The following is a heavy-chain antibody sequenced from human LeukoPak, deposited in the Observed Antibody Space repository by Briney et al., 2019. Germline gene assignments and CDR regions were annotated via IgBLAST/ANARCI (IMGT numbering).Heavy chain of an antibody. CDR3: ARRSWWLTLVDEPFDY. J-gene: IGHJ4*02. Sequence: PGGSLRLSCAASGFTFDDYAMHWVRQAPGKGLEWVSGISWNSGSIGYADSVKGRFTISRDNAKNSLYLQMNSLRAEDTALYYCARRSWWLTLVDEPFDYWGQGTLVTVSS. D-gene: IGHD2-15*01. CDR1: GFTFDDYA. V-gene: IGHV3-9*01. CDR2: ISWNSGSI.